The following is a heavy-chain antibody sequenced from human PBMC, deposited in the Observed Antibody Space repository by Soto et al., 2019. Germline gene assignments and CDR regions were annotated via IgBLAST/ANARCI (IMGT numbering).Heavy chain of an antibody. CDR2: IYYSGSI. J-gene: IGHJ5*02. CDR1: GGSISSYY. V-gene: IGHV4-59*08. Sequence: PSETLSLTCTVSGGSISSYYWSWIRQPPGKGLEWIGYIYYSGSINYNPSLKSRVTISVDTSKNQFSLKLSSVTAADTAVYYCASADYDILTGYLNWFDPWGQGTLVTVSS. D-gene: IGHD3-9*01. CDR3: ASADYDILTGYLNWFDP.